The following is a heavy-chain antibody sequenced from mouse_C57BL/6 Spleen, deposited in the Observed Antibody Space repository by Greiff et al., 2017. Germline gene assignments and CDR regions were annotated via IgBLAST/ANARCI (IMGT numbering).Heavy chain of an antibody. J-gene: IGHJ4*01. D-gene: IGHD1-1*02. V-gene: IGHV3-6*01. CDR1: GYSITSGYY. CDR2: ISYDGSN. CDR3: ARFGDAMDY. Sequence: EVQLQQSGPGLVKPSQSLSLTCSVTGYSITSGYYWNWIRQFPGNKLEWMGYISYDGSNNYNPSLKNRISITRDTSKNQFFLKLNSVTTEDTATYYCARFGDAMDYWGQGTSVTVSS.